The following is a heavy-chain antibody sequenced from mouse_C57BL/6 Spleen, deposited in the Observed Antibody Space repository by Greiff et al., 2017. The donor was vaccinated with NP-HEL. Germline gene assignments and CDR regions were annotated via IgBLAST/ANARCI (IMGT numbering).Heavy chain of an antibody. V-gene: IGHV1-81*01. Sequence: QVQLQQSGAELARPGASVKLSCKASGYTFTSYGISWVKQRTGQGLEWIGEIYPRSGNTYYNEKFKGKATLTADKSSSTAYMELRSLTSEDSAVYFCAEGASGAYWGQGTLVTVSA. CDR1: GYTFTSYG. CDR3: AEGASGAY. CDR2: IYPRSGNT. J-gene: IGHJ3*01.